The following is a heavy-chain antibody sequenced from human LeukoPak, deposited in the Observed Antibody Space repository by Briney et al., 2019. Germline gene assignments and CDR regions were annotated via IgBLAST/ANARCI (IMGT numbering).Heavy chain of an antibody. CDR1: GGTFSSYA. J-gene: IGHJ5*02. D-gene: IGHD2-2*01. CDR3: ALAVGVPAAIAGPFDP. CDR2: IIPIFGTA. V-gene: IGHV1-69*05. Sequence: SSVKVSCKASGGTFSSYAISWVRQAPGQGLEWMGGIIPIFGTANYAQKFQGRVTNTTDESTRTAYMELSSLRSEDTAVYYWALAVGVPAAIAGPFDPWGQGTLVTVSS.